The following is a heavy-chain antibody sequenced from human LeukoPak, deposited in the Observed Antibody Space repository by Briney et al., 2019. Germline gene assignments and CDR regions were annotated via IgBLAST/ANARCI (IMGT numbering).Heavy chain of an antibody. V-gene: IGHV3-23*01. D-gene: IGHD6-19*01. J-gene: IGHJ4*02. CDR1: GFTFSSYA. CDR3: AKCLFTVARYANRVDY. CDR2: ISGSGGST. Sequence: GGSLRLSCAASGFTFSSYAMSWVRQAPGKGLEWVSAISGSGGSTYYADSVKGRFTISRDNSKNTLYLQMNSLRAEDTAVYYCAKCLFTVARYANRVDYWGQGTLVTVSS.